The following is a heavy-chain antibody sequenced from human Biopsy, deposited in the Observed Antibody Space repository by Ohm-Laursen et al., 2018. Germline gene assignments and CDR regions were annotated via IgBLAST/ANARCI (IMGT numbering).Heavy chain of an antibody. Sequence: SDTLSLTCTVSGGSFTGHYWTWIRQPPGKGLEWIGHISHTGYTSYKSSLKSRVTISLDTSRKHFSLRLTSLAAADTAVYSCARGSNEYGGLYFPHWGQGTLVTVSS. CDR1: GGSFTGHY. D-gene: IGHD4-23*01. CDR3: ARGSNEYGGLYFPH. J-gene: IGHJ1*01. V-gene: IGHV4-59*11. CDR2: ISHTGYT.